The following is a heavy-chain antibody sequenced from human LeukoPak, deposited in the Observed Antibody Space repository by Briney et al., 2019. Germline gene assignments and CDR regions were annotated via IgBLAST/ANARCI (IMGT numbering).Heavy chain of an antibody. CDR1: GFTFSSSW. D-gene: IGHD3-22*01. V-gene: IGHV3-7*03. Sequence: QPGGSLRLSCAASGFTFSSSWMSWVRQAPGKGLEWVANIKQDGSEKYYVDSVKGRFTISRDNAKNSLYLQMNSLRAEDTAVYYCARDFDYYDDSGYQTYYFDYWGQGTLVTVSS. CDR3: ARDFDYYDDSGYQTYYFDY. CDR2: IKQDGSEK. J-gene: IGHJ4*02.